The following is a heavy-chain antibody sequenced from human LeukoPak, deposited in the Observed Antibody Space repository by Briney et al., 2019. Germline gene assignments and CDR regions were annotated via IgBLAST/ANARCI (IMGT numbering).Heavy chain of an antibody. CDR1: GGSFSGYY. CDR2: INHSGST. Sequence: SETLSLTCAVYGGSFSGYYWSWIRQPPGKGLEWIGEINHSGSTNYNPSLKSRLTISVDTSKNQFSLKLSSVTAADTAVYYCARASTIFGHFAYWGRGTLVTVSS. J-gene: IGHJ4*02. D-gene: IGHD3-3*01. CDR3: ARASTIFGHFAY. V-gene: IGHV4-34*01.